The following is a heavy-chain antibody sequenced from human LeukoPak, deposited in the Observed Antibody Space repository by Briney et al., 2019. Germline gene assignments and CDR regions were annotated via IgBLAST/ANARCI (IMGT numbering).Heavy chain of an antibody. CDR3: ARWMDFWSGYYTNAFDI. D-gene: IGHD3-3*01. J-gene: IGHJ3*02. CDR1: RFTFSSYW. Sequence: GGSLRLSCAASRFTFSSYWMSWVRQAPGKGLEWVANIKEDGSEKYYVDSVKGRFTISRDNAKNSLFLQMNSLRADDTAVYYCARWMDFWSGYYTNAFDIWGQGTMVTVSS. CDR2: IKEDGSEK. V-gene: IGHV3-7*03.